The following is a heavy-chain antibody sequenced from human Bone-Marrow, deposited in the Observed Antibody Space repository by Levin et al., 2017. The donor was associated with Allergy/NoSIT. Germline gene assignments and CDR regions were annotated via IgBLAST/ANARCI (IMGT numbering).Heavy chain of an antibody. Sequence: PGESLKISCAASGFTFSDYYMSWIRQAPGKGLEWVSYISSSGSTIYYADSVKGRFTISRDNAKNSLYLQMNSLRAEDTAVYYCARDPRVYYDSSGYGDYWGQGTLVTVSS. CDR1: GFTFSDYY. CDR3: ARDPRVYYDSSGYGDY. J-gene: IGHJ4*02. CDR2: ISSSGSTI. D-gene: IGHD3-22*01. V-gene: IGHV3-11*01.